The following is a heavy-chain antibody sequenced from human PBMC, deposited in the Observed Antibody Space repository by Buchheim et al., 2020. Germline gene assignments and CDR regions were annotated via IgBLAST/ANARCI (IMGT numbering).Heavy chain of an antibody. J-gene: IGHJ4*02. CDR1: GGSISSGDYY. D-gene: IGHD3-22*01. CDR2: IYYSGST. CDR3: ARGISRYYYDSSGYYPPYYFDY. Sequence: QVQLQESGPGLVKPSQTLSLTCTVSGGSISSGDYYWSWIRQPPGKGLEWIGYIYYSGSTYYNPSLKSRVTISVDTSTHQFSLKLSSVTAADTAVYYCARGISRYYYDSSGYYPPYYFDYWGQGTL. V-gene: IGHV4-30-4*01.